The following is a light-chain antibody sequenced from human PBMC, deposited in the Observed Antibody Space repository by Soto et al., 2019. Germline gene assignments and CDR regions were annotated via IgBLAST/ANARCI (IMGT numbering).Light chain of an antibody. V-gene: IGKV3-20*01. J-gene: IGKJ1*01. CDR3: QQYSRSPRT. CDR1: QSVSSSY. Sequence: EIVLTQSPSTLSLSPGERVTLSCRASQSVSSSYLGWYQQKPGQAPRLLIYGASRRATDIPDRFSGSGSGTDFTLTISRLEPEDFAVYYCQQYSRSPRTFGQGTKVEIK. CDR2: GAS.